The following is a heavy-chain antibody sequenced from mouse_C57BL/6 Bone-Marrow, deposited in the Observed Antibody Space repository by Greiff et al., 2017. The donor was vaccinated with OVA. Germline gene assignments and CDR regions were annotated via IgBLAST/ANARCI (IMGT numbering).Heavy chain of an antibody. CDR1: GYTFTNYW. CDR2: IYPGGGYT. V-gene: IGHV1-63*01. CDR3: ASQAYYSNYGFAY. J-gene: IGHJ3*01. Sequence: VQVVESGAELVRPGTSVKMSCKASGYTFTNYWIGWAKQRPGHGLEWIGDIYPGGGYTNYNEKFKGKATLTADKSSSTAYMQFSSLTSEDSAIYYCASQAYYSNYGFAYWGQGTLVTVSA. D-gene: IGHD2-5*01.